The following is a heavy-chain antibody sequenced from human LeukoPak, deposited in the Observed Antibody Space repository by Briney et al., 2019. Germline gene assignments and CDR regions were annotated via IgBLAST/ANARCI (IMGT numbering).Heavy chain of an antibody. CDR3: ARMYYYDSSGYQYYFDY. J-gene: IGHJ4*02. CDR2: IYTSGST. V-gene: IGHV4-4*07. Sequence: SETLSLTCTVSGGFISSYYWSWIRQPAGKGLEWIGRIYTSGSTNYNPSLKSRVTMSVDTSKNQISLKLSSVTAADTAVYYCARMYYYDSSGYQYYFDYWGQGTLVTVSS. D-gene: IGHD3-22*01. CDR1: GGFISSYY.